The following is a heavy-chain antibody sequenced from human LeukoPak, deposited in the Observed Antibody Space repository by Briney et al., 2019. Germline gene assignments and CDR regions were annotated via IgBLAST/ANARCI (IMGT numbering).Heavy chain of an antibody. J-gene: IGHJ4*02. CDR3: ATKQLSTIGRGTAKTLYYFDY. Sequence: SETLSLTCAVSGYSISSGYYWGWIRRPPGKGLEWVGSIYHSGSTYYNPSLKSRVTISVDTSKNQISLTLCSVTAADTAVYYCATKQLSTIGRGTAKTLYYFDYWGQGTLVTVSS. D-gene: IGHD3-10*01. V-gene: IGHV4-38-2*01. CDR2: IYHSGST. CDR1: GYSISSGYY.